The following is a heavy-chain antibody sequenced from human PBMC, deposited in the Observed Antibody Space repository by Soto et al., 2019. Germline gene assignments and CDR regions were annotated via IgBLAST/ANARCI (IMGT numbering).Heavy chain of an antibody. CDR3: ARDRRGVAGTARAFDT. CDR2: ISSGGVSI. D-gene: IGHD6-19*01. Sequence: GWSLRLSCVASGFPFDMFNMNWLLQAPGKGLEWVSYISSGGVSIYYADSVKGRFTISRDNAKNSLYLQMNSMRDEDTDVYYCARDRRGVAGTARAFDTWGQGTMVTV. J-gene: IGHJ3*02. CDR1: GFPFDMFN. V-gene: IGHV3-48*02.